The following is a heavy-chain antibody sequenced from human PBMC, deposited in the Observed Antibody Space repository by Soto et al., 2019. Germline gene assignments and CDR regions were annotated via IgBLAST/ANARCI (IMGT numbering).Heavy chain of an antibody. J-gene: IGHJ3*02. Sequence: PGGSLRLSCAASGFTFSSYAMTWVRQAPGKGLEWVSTLSGSGTIYLADSVKGRFTISGDNSKNTLYLQMNSLGAEDTAIYYCARASGGPNTAFDIWGQGTLVTVSS. CDR2: LSGSGTI. CDR1: GFTFSSYA. V-gene: IGHV3-23*01. CDR3: ARASGGPNTAFDI.